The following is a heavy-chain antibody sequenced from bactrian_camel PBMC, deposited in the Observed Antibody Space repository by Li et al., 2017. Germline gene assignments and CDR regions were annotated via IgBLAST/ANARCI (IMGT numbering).Heavy chain of an antibody. CDR2: IYWGDGSP. J-gene: IGHJ4*01. CDR3: AADRFVYSHDVPPHRRQFRN. D-gene: IGHD1*01. CDR1: GYHDSQNYC. Sequence: DVQLVESGGGSVQAGGSLRLSCVASGYHDSQNYCLGWFRQAPGKEHERVAAIYWGDGSPYYADSVQGRFTISRDNAKNTVYLQMSSLKPEDTAMYYCAADRFVYSHDVPPHRRQFRNWGQGTQVTVS. V-gene: IGHV3S40*01.